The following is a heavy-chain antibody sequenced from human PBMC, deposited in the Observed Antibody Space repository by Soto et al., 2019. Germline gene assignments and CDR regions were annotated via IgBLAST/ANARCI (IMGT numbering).Heavy chain of an antibody. V-gene: IGHV1-46*01. CDR2: INPSGAST. Sequence: ASVKVSCKASGYTFTSYNMHWVRQAPGQGLEWMGIINPSGASTSYTQKLQGRVTMTRDTSTSTVYMELSSLRSEDTAVYYCARGYYFGSGRPTDYYYYGLDVWGQGTTVTVSS. J-gene: IGHJ6*02. D-gene: IGHD3-10*01. CDR1: GYTFTSYN. CDR3: ARGYYFGSGRPTDYYYYGLDV.